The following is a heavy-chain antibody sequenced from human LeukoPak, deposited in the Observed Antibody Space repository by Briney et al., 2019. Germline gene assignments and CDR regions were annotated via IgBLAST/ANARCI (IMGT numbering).Heavy chain of an antibody. D-gene: IGHD3-9*01. V-gene: IGHV1-46*01. CDR2: INPSGGST. CDR1: GYTFTSYY. J-gene: IGHJ4*02. Sequence: GASVKVSCKASGYTFTSYYMHWVRQAPGQGLEWMGIINPSGGSTSYAQKFQGRVTMTRDTSTSTVYMELSSLRSEDTAVYYCARGSIDDILTGCYSRYYFDYWGQGTLVTVSS. CDR3: ARGSIDDILTGCYSRYYFDY.